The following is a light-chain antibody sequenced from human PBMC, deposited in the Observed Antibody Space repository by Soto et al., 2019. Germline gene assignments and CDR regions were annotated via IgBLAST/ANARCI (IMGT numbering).Light chain of an antibody. V-gene: IGKV3-11*01. CDR1: QSVSTKF. Sequence: EIVVTQSPGTLSLSPGERTALSCRAIQSVSTKFLAWYQQKPGQAPRLLIYDASNRATGIPARFSGSGSGTDFTLTISSLEPEDFAVYYCQQRSNWPPIPFGQGTRLE. CDR2: DAS. J-gene: IGKJ5*01. CDR3: QQRSNWPPIP.